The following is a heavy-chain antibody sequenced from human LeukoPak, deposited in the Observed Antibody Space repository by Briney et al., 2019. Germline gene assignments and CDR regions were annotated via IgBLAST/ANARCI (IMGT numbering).Heavy chain of an antibody. D-gene: IGHD3-22*01. Sequence: SETLSLTCTVSGGSVSSGDYYWNWIRQHPGKGLEWIGYIYYSGSTFYNPSLKSRLTISIGTSKNQFSLRLRSVTAADTAVYYCARGLSSGYYYFDSWGQGTLVTVSS. V-gene: IGHV4-31*03. CDR2: IYYSGST. CDR3: ARGLSSGYYYFDS. J-gene: IGHJ4*02. CDR1: GGSVSSGDYY.